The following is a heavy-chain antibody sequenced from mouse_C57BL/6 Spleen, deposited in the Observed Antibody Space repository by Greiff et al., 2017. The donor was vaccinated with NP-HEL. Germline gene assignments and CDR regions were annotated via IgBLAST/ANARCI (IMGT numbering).Heavy chain of an antibody. Sequence: EVQLVESGGGLVKPGGSLKLSCAASGFTFSSYAMSWVRQTPEKRLEWVATISDGGSYTYYPDNVKGRFTISRDNAKNNLYLQMSHLKSEDTAMYYCARDRYYGSSPYAMDYWGQGTSVTVSS. V-gene: IGHV5-4*01. J-gene: IGHJ4*01. CDR1: GFTFSSYA. D-gene: IGHD1-1*01. CDR3: ARDRYYGSSPYAMDY. CDR2: ISDGGSYT.